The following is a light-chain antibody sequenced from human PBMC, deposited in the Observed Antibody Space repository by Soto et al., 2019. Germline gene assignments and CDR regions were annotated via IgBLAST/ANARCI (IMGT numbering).Light chain of an antibody. CDR2: SNN. CDR1: SSNIGSNP. V-gene: IGLV1-44*01. J-gene: IGLJ1*01. CDR3: AAWDDSLVHV. Sequence: QSVLTQPPSASGTPGQRVTISCSGSSSNIGSNPVNWYQQVPGTAPKLLIYSNNQRPSGVPGRFSGSKSGTSASLAISGLQSEDEADYYCAAWDDSLVHVFGTGTKVTVL.